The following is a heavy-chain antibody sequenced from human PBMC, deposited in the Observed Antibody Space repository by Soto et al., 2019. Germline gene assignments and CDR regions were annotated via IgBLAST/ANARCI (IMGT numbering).Heavy chain of an antibody. CDR3: ARDYTSSYHYDSTNYGYFDF. CDR1: WYTLTNFG. Sequence: GAAGKGSCKASWYTLTNFGISSGRQAPGQRVEGMGWISAYNGNTNYAQNFQGRVTMTTDTSTSTAYMELRSLRSDDTAVYYCARDYTSSYHYDSTNYGYFDFWGLGTLVTVSS. V-gene: IGHV1-18*01. D-gene: IGHD3-22*01. J-gene: IGHJ4*02. CDR2: ISAYNGNT.